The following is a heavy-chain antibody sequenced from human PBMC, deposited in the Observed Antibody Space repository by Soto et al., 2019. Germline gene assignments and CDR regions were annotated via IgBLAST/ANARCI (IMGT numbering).Heavy chain of an antibody. CDR1: GFTFSSYA. D-gene: IGHD3-9*01. CDR3: AKEVPPPSLRYFDWLPPFDY. V-gene: IGHV3-23*01. J-gene: IGHJ4*02. CDR2: ISGSGGST. Sequence: GSLRLSFAAPGFTFSSYAMSWVRQAPGKGLEWVAAISGSGGSTYYADSVKGRFTISRDNSKNTLDLQMNSLRAEGTAVYYCAKEVPPPSLRYFDWLPPFDYWGQGPLVTASS.